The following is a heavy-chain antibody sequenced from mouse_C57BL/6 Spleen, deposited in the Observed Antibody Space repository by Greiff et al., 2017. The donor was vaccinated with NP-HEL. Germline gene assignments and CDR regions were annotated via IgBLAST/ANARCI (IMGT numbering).Heavy chain of an antibody. Sequence: EVQLQQSGPELVKPGASVKIPCKASGYTFTDYNMDWVKQSHGKSLEWIGDINPNNGGTIYNQKCKGKATLTVDKSSSTAYMELRSLTSEDTAVYYCARSDYGSSHEGFAYWGQGTLVTVSA. J-gene: IGHJ3*01. CDR1: GYTFTDYN. CDR3: ARSDYGSSHEGFAY. CDR2: INPNNGGT. V-gene: IGHV1-18*01. D-gene: IGHD1-1*01.